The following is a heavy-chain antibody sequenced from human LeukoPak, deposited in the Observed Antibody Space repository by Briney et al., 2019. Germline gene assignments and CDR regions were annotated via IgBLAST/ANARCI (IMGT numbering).Heavy chain of an antibody. CDR3: ASGKGYYFDY. CDR1: GGSISSSSYY. J-gene: IGHJ4*02. V-gene: IGHV4-39*01. Sequence: SETLSLTCTVSGGSISSSSYYWGWIRQPPGKGLEWIGSIYYSGSTYYNPSLKSRVTTSVDTSKNQFSLKLSSVTAADTAVYYCASGKGYYFDYWGQGTLVTVSS. CDR2: IYYSGST.